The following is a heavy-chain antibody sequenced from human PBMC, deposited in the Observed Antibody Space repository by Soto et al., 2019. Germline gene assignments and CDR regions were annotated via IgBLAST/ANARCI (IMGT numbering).Heavy chain of an antibody. D-gene: IGHD5-12*01. V-gene: IGHV3-11*06. Sequence: GGSLRLSCAASGFTFSDYYMSWIRQAPGKGLEWVSYITSSRSNFTNYADSVKGRFTISRDNSKNSVYLQMNSLRVEDTAVYYCVRDRGYSVLFYWCEGVLVTVSS. CDR3: VRDRGYSVLFY. CDR1: GFTFSDYY. CDR2: ITSSRSNFT. J-gene: IGHJ4*02.